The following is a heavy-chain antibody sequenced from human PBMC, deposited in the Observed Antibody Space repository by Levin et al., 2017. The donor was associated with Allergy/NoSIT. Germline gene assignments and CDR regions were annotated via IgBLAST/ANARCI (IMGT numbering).Heavy chain of an antibody. D-gene: IGHD6-19*01. J-gene: IGHJ4*02. CDR2: VSYDGSNE. V-gene: IGHV3-30*18. CDR1: GFTFSNYG. CDR3: AEDAWLKVHTQSHFDY. Sequence: LSLTCVASGFTFSNYGMHWVRQAPGKGLEWVAVVSYDGSNEYYADSVKGRFTISRDNSNNTMYLQMNSLRGDDTAVYYCAEDAWLKVHTQSHFDYWGQGTLVTVSS.